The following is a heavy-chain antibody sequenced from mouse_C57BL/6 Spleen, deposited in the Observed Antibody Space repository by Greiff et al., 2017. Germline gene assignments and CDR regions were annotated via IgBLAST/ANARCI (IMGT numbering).Heavy chain of an antibody. V-gene: IGHV8-8*01. Sequence: QVTLKESGPGILQPSQTLSLTCSFSGFSLSTFGMGVGWIRQPSGKGLEWLAHIWWDDDKYYNPALKSRLTITKDTSKNQVFLKIANVDTADTATYYCARMGPYYGSSYDYWYFDVWGTGTTVTVSS. J-gene: IGHJ1*03. D-gene: IGHD1-1*01. CDR2: IWWDDDK. CDR1: GFSLSTFGMG. CDR3: ARMGPYYGSSYDYWYFDV.